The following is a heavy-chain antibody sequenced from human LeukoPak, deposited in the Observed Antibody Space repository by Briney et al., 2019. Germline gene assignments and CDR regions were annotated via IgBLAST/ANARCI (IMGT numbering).Heavy chain of an antibody. CDR3: ARAPTGRRFRYFDY. CDR2: IYYSGST. V-gene: IGHV4-39*07. Sequence: SETLSLTCTVSGYSISSSSYYWGWIRQPPGKGLEWIGSIYYSGSTYYNPSLKSRVTISVDTSKNQFSLKLSSVTAADTAVYYCARAPTGRRFRYFDYWGQGTLVTVSS. D-gene: IGHD1-14*01. J-gene: IGHJ4*02. CDR1: GYSISSSSYY.